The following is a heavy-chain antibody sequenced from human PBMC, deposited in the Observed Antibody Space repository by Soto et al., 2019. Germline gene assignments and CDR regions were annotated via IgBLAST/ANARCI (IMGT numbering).Heavy chain of an antibody. D-gene: IGHD1-1*01. CDR2: ISYDGSEK. CDR3: AKDPRGRYWIGLDY. CDR1: GFIFSTFG. J-gene: IGHJ4*02. Sequence: QVQLVESGGGVVQPGGSLRLSCAASGFIFSTFGMHWVRQTPGKGLEFVAAISYDGSEKDYADSVKGRFTISRDNSKNTLYLQMNSLRREDTAVYYCAKDPRGRYWIGLDYWGQGTLVTVSS. V-gene: IGHV3-30*18.